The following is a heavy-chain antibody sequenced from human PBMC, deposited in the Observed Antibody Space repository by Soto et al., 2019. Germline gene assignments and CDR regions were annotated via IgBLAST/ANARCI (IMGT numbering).Heavy chain of an antibody. Sequence: QVVESGGGLVQPGGSLRLSSAASGFSFSRSWLTGVRQVPGKGLEWVANIRQDGSEKYYVDSVKGRFTISRDNAKNSLNLQMSSLRAEGSSVYSLLTMVTSRWGQGTLVTVSS. V-gene: IGHV3-7*01. J-gene: IGHJ4*02. CDR3: LTMVTSR. CDR1: GFSFSRSW. CDR2: IRQDGSEK. D-gene: IGHD4-17*01.